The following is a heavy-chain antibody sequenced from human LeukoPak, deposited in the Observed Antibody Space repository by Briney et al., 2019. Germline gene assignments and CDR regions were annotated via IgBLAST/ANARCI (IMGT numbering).Heavy chain of an antibody. J-gene: IGHJ6*02. D-gene: IGHD3-16*01. CDR1: GFTFSSYW. Sequence: GGSLRLSCAASGFTFSSYWMSWVRQAPGKGLEWVANIKQDGSEKYYVDSVKGRFTISRDNAKNSLYLQMNSLRAEDTAVYYCASDLGPRRYFILNYYYYYGMDVWGQGTTVTVSS. CDR3: ASDLGPRRYFILNYYYYYGMDV. CDR2: IKQDGSEK. V-gene: IGHV3-7*01.